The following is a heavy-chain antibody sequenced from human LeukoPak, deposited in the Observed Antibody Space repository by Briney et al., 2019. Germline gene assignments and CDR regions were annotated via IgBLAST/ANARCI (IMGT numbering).Heavy chain of an antibody. J-gene: IGHJ6*02. CDR3: ARAGHYDSSGSLDV. CDR2: IYYSGST. Sequence: SETLSLTCTVSGGSISSYYWSWIRQPPGKGLEWIGYIYYSGSTNYNPFLKSRVTISVDTSKNQFSLKLSSVTAADTAVYYCARAGHYDSSGSLDVWGQGTTVTVSS. D-gene: IGHD3-22*01. V-gene: IGHV4-59*08. CDR1: GGSISSYY.